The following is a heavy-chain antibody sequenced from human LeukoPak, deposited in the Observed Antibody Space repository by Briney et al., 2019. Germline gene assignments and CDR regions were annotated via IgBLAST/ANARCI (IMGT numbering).Heavy chain of an antibody. Sequence: ASVNVSCKASGYTFISYYMHWVRQAPGQGLEWMGIINPSSGSTSYAQKFQGRVTMTRDTSTSTVYMELSSLRSEDTAVYYCAIKDSSGWYEEAWGQGTLVTVSS. CDR3: AIKDSSGWYEEA. D-gene: IGHD6-19*01. J-gene: IGHJ5*02. V-gene: IGHV1-46*01. CDR1: GYTFISYY. CDR2: INPSSGST.